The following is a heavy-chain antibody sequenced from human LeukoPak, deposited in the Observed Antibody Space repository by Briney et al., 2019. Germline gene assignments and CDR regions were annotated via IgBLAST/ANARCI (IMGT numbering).Heavy chain of an antibody. V-gene: IGHV3-21*01. CDR2: TSGSTSYI. D-gene: IGHD2-15*01. J-gene: IGHJ4*02. CDR3: ARDDRVYCSGGSCSLFGY. Sequence: GGSLRLSCAASGFTFSSYTMNWVRQAPGEGREWVSSTSGSTSYIYYADSGKGRFTISRHNAKNSLYLQMSSLRAEDTAVYYCARDDRVYCSGGSCSLFGYWGQGTLVTVSS. CDR1: GFTFSSYT.